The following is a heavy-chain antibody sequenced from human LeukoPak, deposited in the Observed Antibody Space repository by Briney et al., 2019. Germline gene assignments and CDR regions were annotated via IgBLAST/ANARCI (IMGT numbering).Heavy chain of an antibody. D-gene: IGHD3-10*01. CDR3: AKDIRGSGSYGFDS. V-gene: IGHV3-23*01. CDR1: GFTFSSYA. J-gene: IGHJ4*02. CDR2: ISGRGSST. Sequence: PGGSLRLSCAASGFTFSSYAVSWVRQAPGKGLEWVSGISGRGSSTYYADSVKGRFTLSRDNSQNTLYLLMNSLRAEDTALYYCAKDIRGSGSYGFDSWGQGTLVTVSS.